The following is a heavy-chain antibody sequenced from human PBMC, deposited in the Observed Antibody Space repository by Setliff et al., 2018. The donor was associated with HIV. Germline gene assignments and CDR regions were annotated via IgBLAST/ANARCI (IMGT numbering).Heavy chain of an antibody. CDR2: INHSGNT. CDR1: GGSLSDHH. V-gene: IGHV4-34*01. J-gene: IGHJ2*01. D-gene: IGHD6-25*01. CDR3: ARDQRLLGVQPPYWYFDL. Sequence: SETLSLTCAVFGGSLSDHHWNWIRQPPGKGLEWIGTINHSGNTEFNSSLKSRVSISVDTSKNHLSLKWTSLTAEDTAVYYCARDQRLLGVQPPYWYFDLWGRGTQVTVSS.